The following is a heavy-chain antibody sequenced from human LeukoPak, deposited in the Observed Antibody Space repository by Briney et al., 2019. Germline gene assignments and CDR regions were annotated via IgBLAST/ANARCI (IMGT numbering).Heavy chain of an antibody. CDR1: GFTFSNYG. D-gene: IGHD3-10*01. CDR2: IRYDGNNK. J-gene: IGHJ4*02. Sequence: GGSLRLSCAASGFTFSNYGMHWVRQAPGKGLEWVAFIRYDGNNKYYVDSVKGRSTISRDNSKNTLYLQMNILRAEDTALYYCARKRSGSLDYWGQGTLVTVSS. CDR3: ARKRSGSLDY. V-gene: IGHV3-30*02.